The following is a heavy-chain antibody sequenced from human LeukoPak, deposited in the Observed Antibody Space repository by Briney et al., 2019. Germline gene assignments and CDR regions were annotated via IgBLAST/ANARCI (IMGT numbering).Heavy chain of an antibody. D-gene: IGHD3-10*01. CDR1: GFTFSSYS. Sequence: GGSLRLSCAASGFTFSSYSMNWVRQAPGKGLEWVSSISSSSSYIYYADSVKGRFTISRDNAKSSLYLQMNSLRAEDTAVYYCARGDSGYYYGSGSQNNWFDPWGQGTLVTVSS. CDR2: ISSSSSYI. V-gene: IGHV3-21*01. J-gene: IGHJ5*02. CDR3: ARGDSGYYYGSGSQNNWFDP.